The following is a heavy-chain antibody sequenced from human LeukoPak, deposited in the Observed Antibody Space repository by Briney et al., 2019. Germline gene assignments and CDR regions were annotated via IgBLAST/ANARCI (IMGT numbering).Heavy chain of an antibody. J-gene: IGHJ4*02. Sequence: GGSLRLSCAASGFTVSSYGMHWVRQTPGQGLEWVTIIWSDGTNKYYADSVKGRFTISRDNSKNTLYLQMNSLRAEDTAVYYCARGSGSFSGGFDYWGQGTLVTVSS. V-gene: IGHV3-33*01. D-gene: IGHD1-26*01. CDR3: ARGSGSFSGGFDY. CDR2: IWSDGTNK. CDR1: GFTVSSYG.